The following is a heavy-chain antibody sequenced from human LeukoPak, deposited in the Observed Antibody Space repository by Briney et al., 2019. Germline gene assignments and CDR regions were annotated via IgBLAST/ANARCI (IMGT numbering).Heavy chain of an antibody. CDR3: ARAGDRSGYSEY. Sequence: SETLSLTCTVSGGSISSGGYYWSWIRQHPGKGLEWIGYIYYSGSTYYNPSLKSRVIISVDTSKNQFSLKLSSVTAADTAVYYCARAGDRSGYSEYWGQGTLVTVSS. J-gene: IGHJ4*02. V-gene: IGHV4-31*03. D-gene: IGHD3-22*01. CDR2: IYYSGST. CDR1: GGSISSGGYY.